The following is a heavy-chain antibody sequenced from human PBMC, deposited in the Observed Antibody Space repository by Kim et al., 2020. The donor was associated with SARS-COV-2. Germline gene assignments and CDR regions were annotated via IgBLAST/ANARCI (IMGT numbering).Heavy chain of an antibody. Sequence: KGRFTTSRENAKNSLYLQMNSLRAGDTAVYYCARGLSRAVAGLLSLYYFDYWGQGTLVTVSS. CDR3: ARGLSRAVAGLLSLYYFDY. J-gene: IGHJ4*02. V-gene: IGHV3-13*01. D-gene: IGHD6-19*01.